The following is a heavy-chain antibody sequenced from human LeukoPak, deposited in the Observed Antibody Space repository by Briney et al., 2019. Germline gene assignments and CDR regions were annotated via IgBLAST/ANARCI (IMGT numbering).Heavy chain of an antibody. CDR1: GYTFASYA. J-gene: IGHJ4*02. D-gene: IGHD3-10*01. Sequence: ASVKVSCKASGYTFASYAMHWVRQAPGQRLEWMGWSNAGNGNTKYSQEFQGRVTITRDTSTSTVYTELSSLRSEDTAVYYCAREHHPMVRGVIISYYFDYWGQGTLVTVSS. CDR2: SNAGNGNT. CDR3: AREHHPMVRGVIISYYFDY. V-gene: IGHV1-3*02.